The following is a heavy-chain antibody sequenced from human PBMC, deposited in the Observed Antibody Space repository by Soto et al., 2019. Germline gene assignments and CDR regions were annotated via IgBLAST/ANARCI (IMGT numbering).Heavy chain of an antibody. V-gene: IGHV3-48*02. D-gene: IGHD3-22*01. Sequence: LRLSCAASGFTFSSYSMNWVRQAPGKGLEWVSYITSSSGTMYYADSVQGRFTISRDNAKNSLYLQMNSLRDEDTAVYYCARGITLTYWGQGTLVTVSS. CDR1: GFTFSSYS. CDR3: ARGITLTY. CDR2: ITSSSGTM. J-gene: IGHJ4*02.